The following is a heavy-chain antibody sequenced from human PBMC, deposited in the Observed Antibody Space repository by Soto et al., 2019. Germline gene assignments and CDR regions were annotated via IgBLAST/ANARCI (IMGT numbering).Heavy chain of an antibody. CDR2: IIPIFGTA. D-gene: IGHD2-15*01. V-gene: IGHV1-69*13. J-gene: IGHJ5*02. Sequence: SVKVSCKASGGTFSSYAISWVRQAPGQGLEWMGGIIPIFGTANYAQKFQGRVTITADESTSTAYMELSSLRSEDTAVYYCARDRCSGGTCSGNWFDPWGQGTLVTVSS. CDR3: ARDRCSGGTCSGNWFDP. CDR1: GGTFSSYA.